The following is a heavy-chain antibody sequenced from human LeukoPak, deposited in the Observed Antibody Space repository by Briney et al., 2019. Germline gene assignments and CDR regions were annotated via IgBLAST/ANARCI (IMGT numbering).Heavy chain of an antibody. D-gene: IGHD1-26*01. J-gene: IGHJ4*02. Sequence: PGGSLRLSCATSGFTFSNTFLNWVRQAPGKGLQYVSSIDTVDYTYYADSAKGRFTISRDNAKNSLYLQINSLRAEDTAVYYCAIESSGALDFWGQGTLVTVSS. CDR2: IDTVDYT. V-gene: IGHV3-69-1*01. CDR1: GFTFSNTF. CDR3: AIESSGALDF.